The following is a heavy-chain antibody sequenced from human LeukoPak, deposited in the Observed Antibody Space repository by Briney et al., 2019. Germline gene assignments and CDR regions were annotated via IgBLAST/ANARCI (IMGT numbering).Heavy chain of an antibody. J-gene: IGHJ4*02. V-gene: IGHV4-34*01. CDR3: ARRRDYCSGGSCYHYFDY. CDR2: INHSGST. Sequence: SETLSLTCTVSGGSISSYYWSWIRQPPGKGLEWNGEINHSGSTNYNPSLKSRVTISVGTSKNQFSLKLSSVTAADTAVYYCARRRDYCSGGSCYHYFDYRGQGTLVTVS. D-gene: IGHD2-15*01. CDR1: GGSISSYY.